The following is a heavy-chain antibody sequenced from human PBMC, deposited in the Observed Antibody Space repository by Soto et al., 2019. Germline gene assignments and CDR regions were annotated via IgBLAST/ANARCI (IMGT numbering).Heavy chain of an antibody. CDR1: GFTFGTYD. D-gene: IGHD4-17*01. Sequence: VGSLRLSCAASGFTFGTYDMTWVRQAPGKGLEWVSSISGSGGSTFYADSVKGRFTISRDNSKNTLYLQMNSLGAEDTAVYYCAKSRQGYGNSDFDCWGQGTLVTVSS. V-gene: IGHV3-23*01. J-gene: IGHJ4*02. CDR2: ISGSGGST. CDR3: AKSRQGYGNSDFDC.